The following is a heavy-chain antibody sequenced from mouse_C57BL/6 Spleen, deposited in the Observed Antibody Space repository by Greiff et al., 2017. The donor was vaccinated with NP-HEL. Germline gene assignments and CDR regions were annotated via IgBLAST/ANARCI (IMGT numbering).Heavy chain of an antibody. CDR2: IRNKANGYTT. D-gene: IGHD3-3*01. CDR1: GFTFTDYY. Sequence: EVQLVESGGGLVQPGGSLSLSCAASGFTFTDYYMSWVRQPPGKALEWLGFIRNKANGYTTEYSASVKGRFTISRDNSQSILYLQMNALRAEDSATYYCARYQGTAWFAYWGQGTLVTVSA. V-gene: IGHV7-3*01. J-gene: IGHJ3*01. CDR3: ARYQGTAWFAY.